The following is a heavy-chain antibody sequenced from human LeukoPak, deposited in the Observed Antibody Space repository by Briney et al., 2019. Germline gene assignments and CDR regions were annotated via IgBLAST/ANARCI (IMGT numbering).Heavy chain of an antibody. CDR1: GFTFSTYW. D-gene: IGHD2-8*02. CDR3: VRDQIYCTGGYCYSDY. Sequence: GGSLRLSCAASGFTFSTYWMHWVRQVPGKGLVWVSRISGDGSSISYADSVKGRFTISRDNAKNTLYLQLNSLGAEDTAVYYCVRDQIYCTGGYCYSDYWGQGTLVTVSS. CDR2: ISGDGSSI. J-gene: IGHJ4*02. V-gene: IGHV3-74*01.